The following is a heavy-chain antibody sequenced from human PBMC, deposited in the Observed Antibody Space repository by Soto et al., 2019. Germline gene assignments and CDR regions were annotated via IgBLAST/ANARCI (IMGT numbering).Heavy chain of an antibody. CDR3: AKSQRTRQDLRCPNDY. CDR1: GFTFSSYA. V-gene: IGHV3-23*01. J-gene: IGHJ4*02. Sequence: GGSLRLSCAASGFTFSSYAMSWVRQAPGQGLKWVSSISGSGGSTYYADSVKGRFSISRDNSKNTLYLQMNSLRAEDTAVYYCAKSQRTRQDLRCPNDYWGQGTLVTVSS. D-gene: IGHD4-17*01. CDR2: ISGSGGST.